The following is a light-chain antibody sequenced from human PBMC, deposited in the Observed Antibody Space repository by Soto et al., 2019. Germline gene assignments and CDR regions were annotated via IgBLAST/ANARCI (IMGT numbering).Light chain of an antibody. CDR1: QSVSSH. J-gene: IGKJ5*01. Sequence: EIVMTQSPATLSLSPGEGATVSFMASQSVSSHLAWYQHKPGQAPRLLFYDASTRATGIPARFSGSGSGTEFTLTISSLQSEDFAVYYCQHYHGWPITFGQGTRLEI. V-gene: IGKV3-15*01. CDR2: DAS. CDR3: QHYHGWPIT.